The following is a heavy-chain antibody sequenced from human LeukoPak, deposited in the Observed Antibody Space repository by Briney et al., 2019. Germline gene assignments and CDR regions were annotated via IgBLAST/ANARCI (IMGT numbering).Heavy chain of an antibody. Sequence: GGSLRLSCAASGFTFSSYAMSWVRQAPGKGLEWVSAISGSGGSTYYADSVKGRFTISRDNSKNTLYLQMNSLRAEDTAVYYCARDTEYSYGPPLPLWGQGTLVTVSS. J-gene: IGHJ4*02. D-gene: IGHD5-18*01. CDR3: ARDTEYSYGPPLPL. V-gene: IGHV3-23*01. CDR2: ISGSGGST. CDR1: GFTFSSYA.